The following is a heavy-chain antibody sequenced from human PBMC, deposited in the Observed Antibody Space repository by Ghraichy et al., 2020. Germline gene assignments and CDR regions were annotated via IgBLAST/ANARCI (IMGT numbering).Heavy chain of an antibody. CDR2: ITGSGDTT. CDR3: AKAGRGFLERADY. Sequence: GGSLRLSCAASGFTFRGYGMTWVRQAPGKGLEWVSAITGSGDTTWYADSVKGRFTISRDNSANTLYLQMNTLRAEDTAIYYCAKAGRGFLERADYWGQGSLVTVSS. D-gene: IGHD3-3*01. J-gene: IGHJ4*02. V-gene: IGHV3-23*01. CDR1: GFTFRGYG.